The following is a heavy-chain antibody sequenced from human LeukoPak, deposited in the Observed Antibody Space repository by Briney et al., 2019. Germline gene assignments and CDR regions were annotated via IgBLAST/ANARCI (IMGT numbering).Heavy chain of an antibody. CDR2: INPNSGGT. J-gene: IGHJ3*02. D-gene: IGHD1-26*01. CDR1: GYTFTGYY. V-gene: IGHV1-2*02. CDR3: ASEDRIVGATSVGAFDI. Sequence: ASVKVSCKASGYTFTGYYMHWVRQAPGQGLEWMGWINPNSGGTNYAQKFQGRVTMTRDTSISTAYMELSRLRSDGTAVYYCASEDRIVGATSVGAFDIWGQGTMVTVSS.